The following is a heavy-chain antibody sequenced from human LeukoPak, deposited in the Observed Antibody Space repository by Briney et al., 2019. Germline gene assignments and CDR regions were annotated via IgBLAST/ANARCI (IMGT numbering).Heavy chain of an antibody. J-gene: IGHJ5*02. D-gene: IGHD3-3*01. CDR1: GFTFSSYA. CDR2: ISGSGGST. CDR3: AKWGRSYFWKDWFDP. V-gene: IGHV3-23*01. Sequence: GGSLRLSCAASGFTFSSYAMSWVRQAPGKGLEWVSAISGSGGSTYYADSVKGRFTISRDNSKNTLYLQMNSLRAEDTAVYYCAKWGRSYFWKDWFDPWGQGTLVTVSS.